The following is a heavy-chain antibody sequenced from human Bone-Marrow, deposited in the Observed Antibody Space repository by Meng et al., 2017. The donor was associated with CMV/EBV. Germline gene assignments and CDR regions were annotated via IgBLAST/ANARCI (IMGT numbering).Heavy chain of an antibody. CDR1: GFNFGEYV. CDR2: IRSKAYGGTT. Sequence: GGSLRLSCKTSGFNFGEYVMNWVRQAPGKGLEWVSFIRSKAYGGTTKYAAPVKGRFTISREDSENTLYLQINSLQSEDTAVYYCTTYSHSSGWTWGQGTLVTVSS. D-gene: IGHD6-19*01. J-gene: IGHJ4*02. V-gene: IGHV3-49*04. CDR3: TTYSHSSGWT.